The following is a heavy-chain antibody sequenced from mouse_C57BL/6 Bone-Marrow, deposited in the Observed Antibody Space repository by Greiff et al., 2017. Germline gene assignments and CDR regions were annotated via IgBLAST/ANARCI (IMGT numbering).Heavy chain of an antibody. D-gene: IGHD2-12*01. J-gene: IGHJ1*03. V-gene: IGHV1-82*01. CDR3: ARLGLYDPYWYFDV. CDR1: GYAFSSSW. CDR2: IYPGDGDT. Sequence: QVQLQQSGPELVKPGASVKISCKASGYAFSSSWMNWVKQRPGKGLEWIGRIYPGDGDTNYNGKFKGKATLTADKSSSTAYMQLSSLTSEDSAVYYCARLGLYDPYWYFDVWGTGTTVTVSS.